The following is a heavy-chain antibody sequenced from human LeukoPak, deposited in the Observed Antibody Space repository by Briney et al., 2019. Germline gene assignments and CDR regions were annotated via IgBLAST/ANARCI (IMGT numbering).Heavy chain of an antibody. CDR1: GFTLSTNA. CDR2: ISGSGVST. V-gene: IGHV3-23*01. J-gene: IGHJ4*02. Sequence: GGSLRLSCLTSGFTLSTNAMSWVRQAPGKGLEWISGISGSGVSTYYADSVKGRFTISRDDSRNTLYLQMNSLRGDDTAVYYCAKDVGKWESLHFFDYWGQGTLVTVSS. D-gene: IGHD1-26*01. CDR3: AKDVGKWESLHFFDY.